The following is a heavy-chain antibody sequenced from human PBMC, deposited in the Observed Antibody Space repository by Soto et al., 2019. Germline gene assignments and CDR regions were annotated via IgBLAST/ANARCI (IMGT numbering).Heavy chain of an antibody. CDR2: FDPEDGET. Sequence: QVQLLQSGAEVKKPGASVKVSCKVSGHTLTELSMHWVRQAPGRGLEWMGGFDPEDGETIFAQKFQGRVTMTEDTSTDSTYMELTSLRSEDKAVYYCAAGGTRWLHSLFDYVGQGTLVTISS. D-gene: IGHD1-1*01. J-gene: IGHJ4*02. V-gene: IGHV1-24*01. CDR3: AAGGTRWLHSLFDY. CDR1: GHTLTELS.